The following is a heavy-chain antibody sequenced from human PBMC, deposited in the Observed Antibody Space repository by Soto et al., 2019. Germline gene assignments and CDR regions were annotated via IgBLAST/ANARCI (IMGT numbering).Heavy chain of an antibody. CDR3: ARDVGVVAVDLDP. CDR2: IWSDGSNK. D-gene: IGHD2-15*01. CDR1: GFTFKNYG. V-gene: IGHV3-33*01. J-gene: IGHJ5*02. Sequence: QVQLVESGGGVVQPGTSLRLSCAASGFTFKNYGMHWVRQAPGKGLEWVAVIWSDGSNKYYADAVKGRFTISRDDSKNTLHVQMNFLRVEDRAMYYCARDVGVVAVDLDPWGQGTLVTGSS.